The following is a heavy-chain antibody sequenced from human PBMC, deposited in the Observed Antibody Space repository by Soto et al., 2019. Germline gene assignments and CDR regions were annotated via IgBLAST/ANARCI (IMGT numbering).Heavy chain of an antibody. V-gene: IGHV1-18*01. CDR3: TGGLGIATSGDY. CDR2: ISGYNGNT. Sequence: QVQLVQSGAEVKKAGASVKVSCKASGYSFTTYGINWVRQAPGQGLEWMGWISGYNGNTNYARKFQGRVTMTTDTPTSTASMELRSLTSDDTAVYFCTGGLGIATSGDYWGQGTLVTVSS. J-gene: IGHJ4*02. D-gene: IGHD7-27*01. CDR1: GYSFTTYG.